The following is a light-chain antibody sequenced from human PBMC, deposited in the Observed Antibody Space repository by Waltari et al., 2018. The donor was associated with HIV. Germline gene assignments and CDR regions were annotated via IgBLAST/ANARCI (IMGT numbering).Light chain of an antibody. V-gene: IGLV6-57*01. CDR1: SGSIASNS. CDR2: DHS. Sequence: NFMLTQPHSVSDSPGQTVTISCTRNSGSIASNSVHWYQRRPGSSPTTVIFDHSQRPSGVSDRFSASIDTSSNSASLTIVGLKTEDEGDFFCHSYDSDNQIFGGGTKLTV. J-gene: IGLJ2*01. CDR3: HSYDSDNQI.